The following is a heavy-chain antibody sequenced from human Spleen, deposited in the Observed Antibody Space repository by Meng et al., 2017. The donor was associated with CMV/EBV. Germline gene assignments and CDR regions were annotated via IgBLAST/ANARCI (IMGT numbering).Heavy chain of an antibody. J-gene: IGHJ4*02. CDR1: GFAFGDYA. CDR2: IRSKSYGGTT. V-gene: IGHV3-49*03. D-gene: IGHD7-27*01. Sequence: GGSLRLSCAASGFAFGDYAMSGFRQAPGKGLEWVSFIRSKSYGGTTLYAASVKCRFTISRDDSKGVAYLQMNSLRTEDAAVYYCTRTWLTGDTYYFDYWGQGTLVTVSS. CDR3: TRTWLTGDTYYFDY.